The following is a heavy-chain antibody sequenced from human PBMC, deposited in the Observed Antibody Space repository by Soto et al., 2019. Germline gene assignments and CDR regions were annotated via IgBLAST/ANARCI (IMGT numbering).Heavy chain of an antibody. V-gene: IGHV3-74*01. CDR3: ARGHGDYANNWFDP. D-gene: IGHD4-17*01. CDR2: INSDGSST. J-gene: IGHJ5*02. CDR1: GFTFSSYW. Sequence: PGGSLRLSRAASGFTFSSYWMHWVRQAPGKGLVWVSRINSDGSSTSYADSVKGRFTISRDNAKNTLYLQMNSLRAEDTAVYYCARGHGDYANNWFDPWGQGTLVTVSS.